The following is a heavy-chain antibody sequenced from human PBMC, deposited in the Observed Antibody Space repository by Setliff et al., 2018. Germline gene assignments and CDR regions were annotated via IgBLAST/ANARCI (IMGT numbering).Heavy chain of an antibody. V-gene: IGHV1-69*05. CDR3: AREGVDTRSSTDYRYYMDV. CDR1: GYTFSAYY. Sequence: ASVKVSCKASGYTFSAYYIHWVRQAPGQGLEWMGGTIPIFGSTNYAQKFQDRVTIITDESTSTAYMELRSLRTEDTAVYYCAREGVDTRSSTDYRYYMDVWGKGTTVTVSS. D-gene: IGHD5-18*01. J-gene: IGHJ6*03. CDR2: TIPIFGST.